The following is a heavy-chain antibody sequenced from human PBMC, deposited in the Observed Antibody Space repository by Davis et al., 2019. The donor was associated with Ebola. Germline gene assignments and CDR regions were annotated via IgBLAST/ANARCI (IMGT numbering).Heavy chain of an antibody. CDR2: ISGNGGIT. V-gene: IGHV3-23*01. J-gene: IGHJ4*02. CDR1: GFSFVSYA. CDR3: ARYCHYTDCSYFDC. D-gene: IGHD2-15*01. Sequence: GESLKISCEASGFSFVSYAMSWVRQAPGTGLEWVSGISGNGGITEYVDSVRGRFTISRDNSKNTLYLQMNSLRAEDTATYYCARYCHYTDCSYFDCWGQGTMIAASS.